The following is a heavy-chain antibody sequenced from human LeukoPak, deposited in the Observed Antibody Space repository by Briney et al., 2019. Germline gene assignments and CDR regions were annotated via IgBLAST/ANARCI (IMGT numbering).Heavy chain of an antibody. Sequence: SETLSLTCTVSGGSISSYYWRWIRQPPGKGLEWIGSIYYSGSTYYNPSLKSRVTISVDTSKNQFSLKLSSVTAADTAVYYCARLFDSSGYRNDYWGQGTLVTVSS. CDR3: ARLFDSSGYRNDY. V-gene: IGHV4-39*01. CDR1: GGSISSYY. CDR2: IYYSGST. J-gene: IGHJ4*02. D-gene: IGHD3-22*01.